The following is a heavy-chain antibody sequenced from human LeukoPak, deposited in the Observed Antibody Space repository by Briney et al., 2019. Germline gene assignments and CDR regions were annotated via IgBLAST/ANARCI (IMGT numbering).Heavy chain of an antibody. J-gene: IGHJ6*02. V-gene: IGHV3-21*01. CDR1: GFTLSTYT. CDR3: ARDNIENYYYYGMDV. Sequence: GGSLRLSCAASGFTLSTYTMNWVRQAPGKGLEWVSSISSSSRYTYYADSMKGRFTISRDNAKNLLYLQMNTLRAEDTAVYYCARDNIENYYYYGMDVWGQGTTVTVSS. CDR2: ISSSSRYT.